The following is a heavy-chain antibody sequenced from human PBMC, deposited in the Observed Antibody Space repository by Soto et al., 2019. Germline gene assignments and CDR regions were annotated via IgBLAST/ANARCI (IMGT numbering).Heavy chain of an antibody. D-gene: IGHD2-8*01. CDR3: ERVDLNGQGNY. CDR1: GDTFIANA. Sequence: SVKVSCKVSGDTFIANALTWVRQAPGQGLEWIGGIIPVFGKPSYAQNFQGRVTITADKSADESTSTAYMELSNLRSEDTAVYYCERVDLNGQGNYWGQGTLVTVSS. V-gene: IGHV1-69*13. CDR2: IIPVFGKP. J-gene: IGHJ4*02.